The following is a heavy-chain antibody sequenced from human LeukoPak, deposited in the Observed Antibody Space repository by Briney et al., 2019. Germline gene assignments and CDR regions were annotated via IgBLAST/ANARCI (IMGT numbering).Heavy chain of an antibody. CDR2: ISAYNGNT. CDR1: GYTFTSYG. CDR3: ARLFEADLDSVRYFFDY. D-gene: IGHD3-10*02. V-gene: IGHV1-18*01. Sequence: ASVKVSCKASGYTFTSYGISWVRQAPGQGLEWMGWISAYNGNTNYAQRLRGRVTMTTDTSTSTAYMELRSLRSDDTAVYYCARLFEADLDSVRYFFDYWGQGTLVTVSS. J-gene: IGHJ4*02.